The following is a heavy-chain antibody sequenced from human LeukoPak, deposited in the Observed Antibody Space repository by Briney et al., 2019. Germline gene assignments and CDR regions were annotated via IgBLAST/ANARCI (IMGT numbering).Heavy chain of an antibody. J-gene: IGHJ4*02. Sequence: GGSLRLSCAASGFTFSSYEMNWVRQAPGKGLEWVSYISSSGSTIYYADSVKGRFTISRDNAKNSLYLQMNSLRAEDTAVYYCARGLLLWFGELLPPSDYWGREPWSPSPQ. CDR2: ISSSGSTI. CDR3: ARGLLLWFGELLPPSDY. D-gene: IGHD3-10*01. V-gene: IGHV3-48*03. CDR1: GFTFSSYE.